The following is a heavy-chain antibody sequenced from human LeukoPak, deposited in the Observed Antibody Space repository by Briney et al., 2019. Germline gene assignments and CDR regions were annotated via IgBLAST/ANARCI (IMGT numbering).Heavy chain of an antibody. CDR1: GFTFSNYA. V-gene: IGHV3-23*01. J-gene: IGHJ4*02. D-gene: IGHD1-26*01. Sequence: GGSLRLSCAASGFTFSNYAMSWVRQAPGRGLEWVSTISGSGGSTYYADSVKGRVSISRDNSKNTLYLQMNSLRAEDTAVYYCAKDRNSEGGAAKNYWGQGTLVTVSS. CDR2: ISGSGGST. CDR3: AKDRNSEGGAAKNY.